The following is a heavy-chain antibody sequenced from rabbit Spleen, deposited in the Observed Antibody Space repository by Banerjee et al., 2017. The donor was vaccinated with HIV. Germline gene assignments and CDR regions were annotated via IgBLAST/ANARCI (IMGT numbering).Heavy chain of an antibody. V-gene: IGHV1S47*01. J-gene: IGHJ4*01. CDR2: IDPVFGAT. CDR3: VRGASSSGYYSL. CDR1: GFDFSRTG. D-gene: IGHD1-1*01. Sequence: QDQLMESGGGLVQPGGSLKLSCKASGFDFSRTGVSWVRQAPGKGLEWIAYIDPVFGATYYAPWANGRFTISSQNAQNTLYLQLNSLTVADTATYFCVRGASSSGYYSLWGPGTLVTVS.